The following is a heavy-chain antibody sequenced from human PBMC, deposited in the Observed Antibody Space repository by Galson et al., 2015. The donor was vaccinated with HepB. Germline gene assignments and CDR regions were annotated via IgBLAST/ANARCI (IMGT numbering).Heavy chain of an antibody. J-gene: IGHJ4*02. CDR3: ARGEIVVVLAAPKVDY. V-gene: IGHV1-2*02. D-gene: IGHD2-2*01. CDR2: INPNSGGT. CDR1: GYTFTGYY. Sequence: SVKVSCKASGYTFTGYYMHWVRQAPGQGLEWMGWINPNSGGTNYAQKFQGRVTMTRDTSISTAYMELSRLRSDDTAVYYCARGEIVVVLAAPKVDYWGQGTLVTVSS.